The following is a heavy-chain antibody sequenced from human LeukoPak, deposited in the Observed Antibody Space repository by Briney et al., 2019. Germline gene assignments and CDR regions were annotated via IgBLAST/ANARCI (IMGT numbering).Heavy chain of an antibody. Sequence: ASVKVSCKASGYTFTGYYMHWVRQAPGQGLEWMGWINPNSGGTNYAQKFQGRVTMTRDTSIGTAYMELSRLRSDDTAVYYCAIGIAAAGAPIDYWGQGTLVTVSS. D-gene: IGHD6-13*01. CDR1: GYTFTGYY. J-gene: IGHJ4*02. V-gene: IGHV1-2*02. CDR3: AIGIAAAGAPIDY. CDR2: INPNSGGT.